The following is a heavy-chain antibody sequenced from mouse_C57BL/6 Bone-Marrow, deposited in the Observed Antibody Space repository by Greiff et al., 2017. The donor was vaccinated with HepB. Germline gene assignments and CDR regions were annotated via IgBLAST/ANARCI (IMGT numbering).Heavy chain of an antibody. Sequence: EVMLEESGGGLVKPGGSLKLSCAASGFTFSSYAMSWVRQTPEKRLEWVATISDGGSYTYYPDNVKGRFTISRDNAKNNLYLQMSHLKSEDTAMYYCASDYYGSSLAWFAYWGQGTLVTVSA. V-gene: IGHV5-4*03. CDR2: ISDGGSYT. J-gene: IGHJ3*01. CDR3: ASDYYGSSLAWFAY. D-gene: IGHD1-1*01. CDR1: GFTFSSYA.